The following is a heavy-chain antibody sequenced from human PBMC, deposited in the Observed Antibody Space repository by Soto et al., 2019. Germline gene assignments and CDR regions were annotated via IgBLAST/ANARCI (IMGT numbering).Heavy chain of an antibody. J-gene: IGHJ4*02. V-gene: IGHV3-21*01. CDR1: GFTFSSYS. CDR3: ARGSAITIFSQETSYYFDY. Sequence: PGGSLRLSCAASGFTFSSYSMNWVRQAPGKGLEWVSSISGSSSYIYYADSVKGRFTISRDNAKNSLYLQMNSLRAEDTAVYYCARGSAITIFSQETSYYFDYWGQGTLVTVSS. CDR2: ISGSSSYI. D-gene: IGHD3-3*01.